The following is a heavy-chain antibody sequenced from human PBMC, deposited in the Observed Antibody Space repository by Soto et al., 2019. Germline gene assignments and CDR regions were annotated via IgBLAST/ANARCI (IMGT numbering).Heavy chain of an antibody. CDR2: ISYSGST. D-gene: IGHD3-22*01. J-gene: IGHJ4*01. Sequence: NPSETLSLTCTVSGGSISSGDYYWSWIRHPPGKGLEWIGYISYSGSTYYNPSLQSRGTLSVDTSKNRFSLKLNSVTAADTAVYYCARHVPTSYYYDSSGCLDYWGQGTRVTVSS. CDR3: ARHVPTSYYYDSSGCLDY. CDR1: GGSISSGDYY. V-gene: IGHV4-30-4*01.